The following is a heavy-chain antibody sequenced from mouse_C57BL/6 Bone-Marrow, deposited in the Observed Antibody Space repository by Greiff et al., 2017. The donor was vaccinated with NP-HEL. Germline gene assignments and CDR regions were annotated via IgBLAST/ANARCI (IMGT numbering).Heavy chain of an antibody. J-gene: IGHJ2*01. D-gene: IGHD1-1*01. CDR2: IYPRSGNT. CDR3: ARRYYGNYFDY. V-gene: IGHV1-81*01. Sequence: QVHVKQSGAELARPGASVKLSCKASGYTFTSYGISWVKQRTGQGLEWIGEIYPRSGNTYYNEKFKGKATLTADKSSSTAYMELRSLTSEDSAVYFCARRYYGNYFDYWGQGTTLTVSS. CDR1: GYTFTSYG.